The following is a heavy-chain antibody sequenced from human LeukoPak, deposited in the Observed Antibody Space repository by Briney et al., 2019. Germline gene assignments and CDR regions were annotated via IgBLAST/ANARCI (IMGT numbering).Heavy chain of an antibody. CDR3: TRLLKYSGSYYCDY. J-gene: IGHJ4*02. V-gene: IGHV4-59*08. CDR1: GGSISSYY. D-gene: IGHD1-26*01. CDR2: IYYSGST. Sequence: SETLSLTCTVSGGSISSYYWSWIRQPPGKGLEWIGYIYYSGSTYYNPSLKSRVTISVDTSKNQFSLKLSSVTAADTAVYYCTRLLKYSGSYYCDYWGQGSLVTVSS.